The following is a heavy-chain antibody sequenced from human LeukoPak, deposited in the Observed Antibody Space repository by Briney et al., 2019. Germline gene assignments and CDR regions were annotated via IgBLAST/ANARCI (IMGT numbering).Heavy chain of an antibody. V-gene: IGHV1-2*02. D-gene: IGHD6-6*01. CDR1: GYTFTGYY. Sequence: GASVKVSCKASGYTFTGYYMHWVRRAPGQGLEWMGWINPNSGGTNYAQKFQGRVTMTRDTSISTAYMELSRPRSDDTAVYYCARVFAEQLAFRYYFDYWGQGTLVTVSS. J-gene: IGHJ4*02. CDR3: ARVFAEQLAFRYYFDY. CDR2: INPNSGGT.